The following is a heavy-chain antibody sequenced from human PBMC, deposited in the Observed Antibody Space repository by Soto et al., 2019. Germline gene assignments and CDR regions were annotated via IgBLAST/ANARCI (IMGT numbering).Heavy chain of an antibody. CDR2: SHYTGSS. CDR3: ARLTLGPDYALNWFDP. J-gene: IGHJ5*02. V-gene: IGHV4-39*01. D-gene: IGHD3-3*01. CDR1: GGSINSRSHY. Sequence: QLQLQESGPGLVKPSETLSLTCTVSGGSINSRSHYWGWIRQPPGKGLEWIVSSHYTGSSYYNTSLKSRVTISVDTSKNEFSLNLSSVTAADTAVYYCARLTLGPDYALNWFDPWGRGTLVTVSS.